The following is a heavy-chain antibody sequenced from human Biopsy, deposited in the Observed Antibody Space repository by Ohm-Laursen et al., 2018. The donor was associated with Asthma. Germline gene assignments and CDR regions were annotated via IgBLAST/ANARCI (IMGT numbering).Heavy chain of an antibody. CDR2: INFVFGTT. D-gene: IGHD2-2*01. Sequence: SSVKVSCKSLGGTFNTYVIGWARQAPGQGLEWMGGINFVFGTTTYPQKLQDRVTITADDSTSTVYMELSSLRSEDTAVYYCARKAGSCISRTCYSLDFWGQGTLVTVSS. CDR1: GGTFNTYV. CDR3: ARKAGSCISRTCYSLDF. V-gene: IGHV1-69*01. J-gene: IGHJ4*02.